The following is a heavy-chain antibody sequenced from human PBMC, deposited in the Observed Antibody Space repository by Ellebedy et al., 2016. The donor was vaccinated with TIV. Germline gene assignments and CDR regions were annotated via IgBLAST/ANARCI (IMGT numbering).Heavy chain of an antibody. V-gene: IGHV3-73*01. Sequence: GESLKISCAASGFTFSGSAMHWVRQASGKGLEWVGRIRSKANSYATAYAASVKGRFTISRDDSKNTAYLQMNSLKTEDMAVYYCTRLTSGYGDYLFDYWGQGTLVTVSS. CDR1: GFTFSGSA. CDR3: TRLTSGYGDYLFDY. J-gene: IGHJ4*02. CDR2: IRSKANSYAT. D-gene: IGHD4-17*01.